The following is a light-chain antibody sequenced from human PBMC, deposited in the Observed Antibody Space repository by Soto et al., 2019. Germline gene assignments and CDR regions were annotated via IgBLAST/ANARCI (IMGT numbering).Light chain of an antibody. J-gene: IGKJ2*01. V-gene: IGKV3-20*01. CDR3: QQYGSSSYT. CDR1: QSVSSSY. CDR2: GAS. Sequence: EIVLTQSPGTLALSPGERATLSCRASQSVSSSYLAWYQQKPGQAPRLLIYGASSRATGIPDRFSGSGSGTDFTLTISRLEPDDFAVYYCQQYGSSSYTFGQGTQLEIK.